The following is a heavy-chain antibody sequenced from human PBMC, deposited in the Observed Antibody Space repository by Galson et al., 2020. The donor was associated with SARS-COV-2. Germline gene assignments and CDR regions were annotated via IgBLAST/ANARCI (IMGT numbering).Heavy chain of an antibody. J-gene: IGHJ4*02. CDR3: ATYSGSYWGLDF. Sequence: ASETLSLTCTVSGVSTSSYYWSWVRQSPDKGLEWIGYINESGTTKHNPSLKSRVTISVDTSKNQFSLRLTSVTAADTAKYYCATYSGSYWGLDFWGQGVQVTVSS. D-gene: IGHD3-10*01. CDR2: INESGTT. CDR1: GVSTSSYY. V-gene: IGHV4-59*01.